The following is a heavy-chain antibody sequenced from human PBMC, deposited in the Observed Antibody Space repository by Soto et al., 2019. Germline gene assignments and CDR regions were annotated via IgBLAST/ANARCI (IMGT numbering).Heavy chain of an antibody. J-gene: IGHJ5*02. CDR3: ARLSTMVRGVIDWFDP. Sequence: SETLSLTCTVSGGSISSSSYYWGWIRQPPGKGLEWIGSIYYSGSTYYNPSLKSRVTISVDTSKNQFSLKLSSVTAADTAVYYCARLSTMVRGVIDWFDPWGQGTLVTVSS. CDR1: GGSISSSSYY. V-gene: IGHV4-39*01. CDR2: IYYSGST. D-gene: IGHD3-10*01.